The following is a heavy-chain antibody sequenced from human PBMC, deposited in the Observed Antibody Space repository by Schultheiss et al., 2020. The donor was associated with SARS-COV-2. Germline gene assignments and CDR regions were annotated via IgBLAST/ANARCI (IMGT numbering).Heavy chain of an antibody. V-gene: IGHV3-48*03. Sequence: GGSLRLSCAASGFTFSSYEMNWVRQAPGKGLEWVSYISSSGSTIYYADSVKGRFTISRDNAKTSVYLQMKSLKAEDTAVYYCARGGYSLYFDYWGQGTLVTVAS. J-gene: IGHJ4*02. D-gene: IGHD2-15*01. CDR1: GFTFSSYE. CDR3: ARGGYSLYFDY. CDR2: ISSSGSTI.